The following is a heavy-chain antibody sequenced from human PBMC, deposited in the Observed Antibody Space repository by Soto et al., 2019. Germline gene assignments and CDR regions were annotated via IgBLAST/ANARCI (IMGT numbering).Heavy chain of an antibody. J-gene: IGHJ4*02. V-gene: IGHV3-30*18. CDR1: GFTFSNYD. CDR3: AKGRRCGSSRCLATQDTPEFDY. CDR2: ISFDGGYK. D-gene: IGHD2-2*01. Sequence: GGSLRLSCSASGFTFSNYDIHWVRQAPGKGLEWVAGISFDGGYKSYVESVKGRFTPSRDNTKNTVYLQTNSLRVEDTAVYYCAKGRRCGSSRCLATQDTPEFDYWGQGTLVTVSS.